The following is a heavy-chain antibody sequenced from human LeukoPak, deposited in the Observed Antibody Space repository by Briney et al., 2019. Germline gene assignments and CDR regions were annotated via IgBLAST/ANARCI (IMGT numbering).Heavy chain of an antibody. V-gene: IGHV3-48*01. Sequence: PGGSLRLSCAASGFTFSNYNMNWVRQAPGKGLEWVSYISVIGTTIYYADSVKGRFTISRDKAKNSLCLQMNSLRAQHTAFYYCARDIAAPGLFFDYWGQGTLVTVSS. CDR3: ARDIAAPGLFFDY. CDR1: GFTFSNYN. CDR2: ISVIGTTI. D-gene: IGHD6-13*01. J-gene: IGHJ4*02.